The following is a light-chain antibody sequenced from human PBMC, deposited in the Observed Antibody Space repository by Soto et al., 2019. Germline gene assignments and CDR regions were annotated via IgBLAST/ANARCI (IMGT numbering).Light chain of an antibody. CDR3: QQYYTTPPT. V-gene: IGKV4-1*01. CDR2: WAS. Sequence: DVVMTQSPDSLAVSLDERATINCKSSQSVFYSSNNKNYLAWYQQRPGQPPKLLIYWASTRESGVPDRFSGSGSGTDFTLTISSLQAEDVAVYYCQQYYTTPPTFGQGTKVDIK. J-gene: IGKJ1*01. CDR1: QSVFYSSNNKNY.